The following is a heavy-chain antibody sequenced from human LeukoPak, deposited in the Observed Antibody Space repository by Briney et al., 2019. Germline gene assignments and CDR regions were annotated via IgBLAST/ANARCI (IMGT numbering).Heavy chain of an antibody. CDR1: GGSISSSSYH. CDR3: ATQETTTDY. V-gene: IGHV4-39*01. J-gene: IGHJ4*02. CDR2: IYYSGST. Sequence: SETLSLTCTVSGGSISSSSYHWGWIRQPPGKGLEWIGSIYYSGSTYYNPSLKSRVTISVDTSKNQFSLKLSSVTAADTAVYYCATQETTTDYWGQGTLVTVSS. D-gene: IGHD4-17*01.